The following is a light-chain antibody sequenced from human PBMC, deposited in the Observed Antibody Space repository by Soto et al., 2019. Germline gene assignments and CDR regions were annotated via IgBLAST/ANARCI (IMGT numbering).Light chain of an antibody. V-gene: IGKV1-39*01. CDR1: QSISTY. Sequence: DIQMTQSPSSLSASVGDRVTITCRASQSISTYLIWYQQKPGKAPKLLIYATSSLQNGVPSRFSGSGSGTDFTLTISSLQPEDIATYYCQQYENLPTFGQGTRLEIK. CDR2: ATS. J-gene: IGKJ5*01. CDR3: QQYENLPT.